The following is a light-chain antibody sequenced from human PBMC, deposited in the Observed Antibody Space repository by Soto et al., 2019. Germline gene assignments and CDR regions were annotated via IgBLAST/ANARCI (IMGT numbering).Light chain of an antibody. Sequence: EIVMTQSPATLSVSPGERATLSCRASPSVSNNLAWYQQKAGQAPRLLIYGASTRATGIPARFSGSGSGTEFTLTISSLQSEDFAVYYCQQYNNWPPWTFGQGTKVEIK. CDR2: GAS. CDR1: PSVSNN. J-gene: IGKJ1*01. V-gene: IGKV3-15*01. CDR3: QQYNNWPPWT.